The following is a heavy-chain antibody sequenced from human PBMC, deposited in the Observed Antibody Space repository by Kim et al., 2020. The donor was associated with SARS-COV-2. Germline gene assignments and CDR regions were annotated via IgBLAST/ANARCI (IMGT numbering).Heavy chain of an antibody. Sequence: GGSLRLSCAASGFTFSSYGMHWVRQAPGKGLEWVAVISYDGSNKYYADSVKGRFTISRDNSKNTLYLQMNSLRAEDTAVYYCAKDRPPGQYYYDSSATPDAFDIWGQGTMVTVSS. CDR3: AKDRPPGQYYYDSSATPDAFDI. J-gene: IGHJ3*02. V-gene: IGHV3-30*18. CDR2: ISYDGSNK. D-gene: IGHD3-22*01. CDR1: GFTFSSYG.